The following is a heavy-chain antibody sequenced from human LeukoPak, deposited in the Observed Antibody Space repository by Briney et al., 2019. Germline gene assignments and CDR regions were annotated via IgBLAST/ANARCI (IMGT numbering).Heavy chain of an antibody. CDR3: ARLGDYVVFDFDY. D-gene: IGHD4-17*01. V-gene: IGHV5-51*01. CDR1: GYSFTSYW. Sequence: GESLKISCKGSGYSFTSYWIGWVRQMPGKGLERMGIIYPGDSDTRYSPSFQGQVTISADKSISTAYLQWSRLKASDTAMYYCARLGDYVVFDFDYWGQGTMVTVSS. CDR2: IYPGDSDT. J-gene: IGHJ4*02.